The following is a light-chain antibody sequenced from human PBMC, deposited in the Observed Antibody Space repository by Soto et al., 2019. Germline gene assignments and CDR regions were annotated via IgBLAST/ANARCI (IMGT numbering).Light chain of an antibody. J-gene: IGKJ4*01. V-gene: IGKV3-11*01. CDR3: QQRSNWLLT. CDR2: DAS. CDR1: QSVSSY. Sequence: EIVLTQSPATLSLSPGERATLSCRDSQSVSSYLAWYQQKPGQAPRLLIYDASNRATGIPARFSGSGSGTDFTLTISSLEPEEFAVYYCQQRSNWLLTFGGGTKVEIK.